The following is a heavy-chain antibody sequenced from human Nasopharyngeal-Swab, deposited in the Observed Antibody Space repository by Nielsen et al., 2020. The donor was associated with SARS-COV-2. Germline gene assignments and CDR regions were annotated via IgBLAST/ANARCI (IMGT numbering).Heavy chain of an antibody. D-gene: IGHD6-13*01. Sequence: SETLSLTCTVSGGSISSYYWTWIRQPAGKGLEWIGRIYTSGSTNYNPSLKSRVSMSVDTSKNQFSLKLSSVTAADMAVYYCARGSLAAIPRSSWYFDYWGRGTLVTVSS. CDR2: IYTSGST. CDR3: ARGSLAAIPRSSWYFDY. V-gene: IGHV4-4*07. CDR1: GGSISSYY. J-gene: IGHJ4*02.